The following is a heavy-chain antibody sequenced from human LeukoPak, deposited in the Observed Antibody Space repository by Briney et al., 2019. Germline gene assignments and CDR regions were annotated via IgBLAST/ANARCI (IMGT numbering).Heavy chain of an antibody. J-gene: IGHJ4*02. V-gene: IGHV4-39*07. CDR3: ARVPLRRWWLLPPPQIFDY. Sequence: PSETLSLTCTVSGGSISSSNYYWGWIRQPPGKGLEWIGNVYYAGSTNYNPSLKSRVTISVDTSKNQFSLRLSSVTAADTAVYYCARVPLRRWWLLPPPQIFDYWGQGTLVTVSS. CDR1: GGSISSSNYY. D-gene: IGHD5-12*01. CDR2: VYYAGST.